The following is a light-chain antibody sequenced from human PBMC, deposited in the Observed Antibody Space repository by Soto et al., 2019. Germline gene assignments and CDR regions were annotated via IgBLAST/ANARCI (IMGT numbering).Light chain of an antibody. CDR3: QQRSDWPRT. CDR2: DAS. J-gene: IGKJ4*02. Sequence: ESVLTQSPATLSLSPGERATLSCRASQSIGSSLAWYQQKPGQAPRLLIYDASNRATGIPARFSGSGSGTDFTLTISSLEPEDFAVYYCQQRSDWPRTFGGGTKVEIK. CDR1: QSIGSS. V-gene: IGKV3-11*01.